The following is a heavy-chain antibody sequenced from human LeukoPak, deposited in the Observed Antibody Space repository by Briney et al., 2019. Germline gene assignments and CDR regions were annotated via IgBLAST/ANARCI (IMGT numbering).Heavy chain of an antibody. Sequence: GGSVKLSCAASGFIFSSYAMRWVRQAPGKGLEWVSSISSSSYIYYADSVKGRFTISRDNAKNSLYLQMNSLRAEDTAVYYCAPLLGARYFDYWGQGTLVTVSS. CDR1: GFIFSSYA. J-gene: IGHJ4*02. CDR2: ISSSSYI. D-gene: IGHD2-15*01. CDR3: APLLGARYFDY. V-gene: IGHV3-21*01.